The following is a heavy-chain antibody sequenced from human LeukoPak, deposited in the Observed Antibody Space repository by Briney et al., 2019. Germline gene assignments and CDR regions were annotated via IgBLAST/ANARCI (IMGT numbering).Heavy chain of an antibody. CDR2: IYYSGST. Sequence: ASETLSLTYTVSGGSISSSSYYWGWIRQPPGKGLEWIGSIYYSGSTYYNPSLKSRVTISVDTSKNQFSLKLSSVTAADTAVYYCARIMAGSFDYWGQGTLGTVSS. D-gene: IGHD6-19*01. V-gene: IGHV4-39*01. CDR1: GGSISSSSYY. J-gene: IGHJ4*02. CDR3: ARIMAGSFDY.